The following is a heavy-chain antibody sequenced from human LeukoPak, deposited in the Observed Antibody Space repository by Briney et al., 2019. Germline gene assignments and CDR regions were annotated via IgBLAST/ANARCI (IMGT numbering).Heavy chain of an antibody. CDR2: ISSSSAYT. Sequence: PGGSLRLSCAASGFTFSSYTMNWVRQAPGKGLEWVSSISSSSAYTFYADSVKGRFTISRDNAENSLFLQMNSLRPEDTAVYYCARDTSSYGSQTADNIWGQGTLVTVSS. CDR3: ARDTSSYGSQTADNI. V-gene: IGHV3-21*01. J-gene: IGHJ4*02. CDR1: GFTFSSYT. D-gene: IGHD3-10*01.